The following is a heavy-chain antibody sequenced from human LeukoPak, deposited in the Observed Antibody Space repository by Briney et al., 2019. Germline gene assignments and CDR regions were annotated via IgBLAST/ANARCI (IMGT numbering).Heavy chain of an antibody. D-gene: IGHD2-2*01. CDR1: GGSFSGYY. Sequence: PSETLSLTCAVYGGSFSGYYWSWIRQPPGKGLEWIGEINHSGSTNYNPSLKSRLTISVDTTKNQFSLKLSSVTAADTAVYYCARASRVPAAIDYWGQGTLVTVSS. CDR2: INHSGST. J-gene: IGHJ4*02. V-gene: IGHV4-34*01. CDR3: ARASRVPAAIDY.